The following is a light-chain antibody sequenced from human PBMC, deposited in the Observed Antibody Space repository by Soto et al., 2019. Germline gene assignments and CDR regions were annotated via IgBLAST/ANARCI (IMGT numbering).Light chain of an antibody. CDR2: EVS. J-gene: IGLJ1*01. V-gene: IGLV2-14*01. Sequence: QSVLTQPASVSGSPGQSITISCTGTNSDVGGYNYVSWYQQHPGKAPKLMIYEVSNRPSGISNRFSGSKSGNTASLTISGLQAEDEADYSCRSYPNTNAYVFGTGPKLTVL. CDR3: RSYPNTNAYV. CDR1: NSDVGGYNY.